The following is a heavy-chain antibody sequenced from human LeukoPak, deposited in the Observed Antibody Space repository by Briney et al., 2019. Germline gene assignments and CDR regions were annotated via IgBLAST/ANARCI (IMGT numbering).Heavy chain of an antibody. Sequence: SQTLSLTCTVSGGSLSSGGYYCSWIRQHPGKGLEWLGYIYYSGSTYYNPSLKSRVTISVDTSKNQFALKLSAVTAADTAVYYCARDGVVVVPAASAQYFDGMDVWGQGTTVTVSS. J-gene: IGHJ6*02. D-gene: IGHD2-2*01. CDR2: IYYSGST. V-gene: IGHV4-31*03. CDR3: ARDGVVVVPAASAQYFDGMDV. CDR1: GGSLSSGGYY.